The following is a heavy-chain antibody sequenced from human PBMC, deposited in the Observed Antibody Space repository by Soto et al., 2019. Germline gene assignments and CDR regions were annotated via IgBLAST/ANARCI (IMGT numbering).Heavy chain of an antibody. Sequence: ASVKVSCKASGFTFTSSAVHWVRQARGQRLEWIGWIVVGSGNTNYAQKFQERVTITRDMSTSTAYMELSSLRSEDTAVYYCAADPRFLEWLLSDDAFDIWGQGTMVTVSS. CDR1: GFTFTSSA. J-gene: IGHJ3*02. CDR2: IVVGSGNT. V-gene: IGHV1-58*01. CDR3: AADPRFLEWLLSDDAFDI. D-gene: IGHD3-3*01.